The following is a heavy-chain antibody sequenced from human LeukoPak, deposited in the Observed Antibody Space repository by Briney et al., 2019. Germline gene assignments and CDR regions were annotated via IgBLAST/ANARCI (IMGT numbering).Heavy chain of an antibody. Sequence: TGGSLRLSCAASGFTFSSYGMHWVRQAPGKGLEWVAVISYDGSNKYYADSVKGRFTISRDNSKNTLYLQMNSLRAEDTAVYYCAKVLPGSNWLDPWGQGTLVTVSS. CDR3: AKVLPGSNWLDP. CDR1: GFTFSSYG. CDR2: ISYDGSNK. V-gene: IGHV3-30*18. D-gene: IGHD6-25*01. J-gene: IGHJ5*02.